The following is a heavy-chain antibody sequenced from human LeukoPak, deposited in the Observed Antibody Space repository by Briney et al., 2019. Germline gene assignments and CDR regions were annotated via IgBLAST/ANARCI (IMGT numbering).Heavy chain of an antibody. V-gene: IGHV4-31*03. CDR2: IYYSGST. CDR1: GGSISSGGYY. J-gene: IGHJ5*02. Sequence: SETLSLTCTVSGGSISSGGYYWRWIRQHPGKSLEWIAYIYYSGSTYYNPSLKSRVTISVDTSKNQFSLKLSSGTAADTAVYYCARESGDSSGYSLGNWFDPWGQGTLVTVSS. D-gene: IGHD3-22*01. CDR3: ARESGDSSGYSLGNWFDP.